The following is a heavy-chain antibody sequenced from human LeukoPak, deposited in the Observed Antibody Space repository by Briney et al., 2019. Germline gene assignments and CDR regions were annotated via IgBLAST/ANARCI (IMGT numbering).Heavy chain of an antibody. D-gene: IGHD5-24*01. CDR1: GGSISSGSYY. Sequence: SETLSLTCTVSGGSISSGSYYWSWIRQPAGKGLEWIGRIYTSGSTNYNPSLKSRVTISVDTSKNQFSLKLSSVTAADTAVYYCARGPNYPSPSPFDYWGQGTLVTVSS. CDR3: ARGPNYPSPSPFDY. J-gene: IGHJ4*02. CDR2: IYTSGST. V-gene: IGHV4-61*02.